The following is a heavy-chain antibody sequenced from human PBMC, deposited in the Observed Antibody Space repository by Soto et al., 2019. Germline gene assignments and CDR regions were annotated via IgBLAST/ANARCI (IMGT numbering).Heavy chain of an antibody. CDR1: GYTFSSQY. J-gene: IGHJ5*02. Sequence: GASVKVSCKASGYTFSSQYMNWVRQAPGQGLEWMGIINPSGGSTSSAEKFQGRLTLTRDISTSTFYMELSSLRSEDTAVYYCARDGDCSGGSCSPTYWFDPRGQGPLVTVSS. CDR3: ARDGDCSGGSCSPTYWFDP. CDR2: INPSGGST. V-gene: IGHV1-46*01. D-gene: IGHD2-15*01.